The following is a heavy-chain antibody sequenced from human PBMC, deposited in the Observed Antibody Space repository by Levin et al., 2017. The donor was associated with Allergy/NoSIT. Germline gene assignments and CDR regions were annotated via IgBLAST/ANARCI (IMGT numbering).Heavy chain of an antibody. D-gene: IGHD3-3*01. CDR3: ARDWSGYRLNMDV. Sequence: GGSLRLSCAASGFTFSTYKMTWVRQAPGKGLEWVATVNQDGAETCYVDSVKGRFTISRDNAKNSLYLQMNSLRSDDTAVYYCARDWSGYRLNMDVWGKGTTVTVSS. J-gene: IGHJ6*03. CDR2: VNQDGAET. CDR1: GFTFSTYK. V-gene: IGHV3-7*01.